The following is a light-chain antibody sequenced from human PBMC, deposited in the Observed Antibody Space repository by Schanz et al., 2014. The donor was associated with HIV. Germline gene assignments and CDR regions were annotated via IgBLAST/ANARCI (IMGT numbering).Light chain of an antibody. V-gene: IGLV2-23*02. CDR2: EVS. CDR1: SSDVGSYNL. J-gene: IGLJ2*01. CDR3: QSYDSGLSGVV. Sequence: QSVLTQPASVSGSPGQSITISCTGTSSDVGSYNLVSWYQQHPGKAPKLMIYEVSNRPSGVSNRFSGSKSGNTASLTISGLQAEDEADYYCQSYDSGLSGVVFGGGTKLTVL.